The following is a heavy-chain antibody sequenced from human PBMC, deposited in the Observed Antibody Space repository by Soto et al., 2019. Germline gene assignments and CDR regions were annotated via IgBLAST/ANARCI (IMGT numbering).Heavy chain of an antibody. Sequence: QVQLVQSGAEVKKPGASVKVSCKASGYTFTSYGISWVRQAPGQGLEWIGWISAYNGNTNYAQKLQGRVTITTDTTTSPAYMELRSLRPDDTAVYYCARWGYDYGGKFDYWGQGTLVTVSS. J-gene: IGHJ4*02. D-gene: IGHD4-17*01. CDR1: GYTFTSYG. CDR3: ARWGYDYGGKFDY. CDR2: ISAYNGNT. V-gene: IGHV1-18*01.